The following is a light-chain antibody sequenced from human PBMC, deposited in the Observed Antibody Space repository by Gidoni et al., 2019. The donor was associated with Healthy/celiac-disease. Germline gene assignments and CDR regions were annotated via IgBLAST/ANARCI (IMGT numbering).Light chain of an antibody. CDR2: YDR. CDR3: QVWDSSSDHWV. Sequence: SYVLTQPPSVSVAPGKTARITCGGNNIGSKSVQWYQQKPGQAPVLLIYYDRDRPSGIPERFSGSNSGNTATLTISRVEAGDEADYYCQVWDSSSDHWVFGGGTKLTVL. J-gene: IGLJ3*02. V-gene: IGLV3-21*04. CDR1: NIGSKS.